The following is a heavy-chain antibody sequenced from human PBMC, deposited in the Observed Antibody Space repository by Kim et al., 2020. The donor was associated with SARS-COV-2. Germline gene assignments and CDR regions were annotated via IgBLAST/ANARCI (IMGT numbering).Heavy chain of an antibody. CDR3: ARDLVHNDYGDYSPLTS. Sequence: GGSLRLSCAASGFTFSSYSMNWVRQAPGKGLEWVSSISSSSSYIYYADSVKGRFTISRDNAKNSLYLQMNSLRAEDTAVYYCARDLVHNDYGDYSPLTSWGQGTLVTVSS. CDR2: ISSSSSYI. D-gene: IGHD4-17*01. CDR1: GFTFSSYS. V-gene: IGHV3-21*01. J-gene: IGHJ5*02.